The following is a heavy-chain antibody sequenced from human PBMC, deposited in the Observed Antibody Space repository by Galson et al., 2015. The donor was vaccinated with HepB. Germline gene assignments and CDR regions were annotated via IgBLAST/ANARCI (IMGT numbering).Heavy chain of an antibody. D-gene: IGHD3-22*01. V-gene: IGHV3-64D*06. J-gene: IGHJ4*02. Sequence: SLRLSCAASGFTFSSYAMHWVRQAPGKGLEYVSAISSNGGSTYYADSVKGRFTTSRDNSKNTLYLQMSSLRAEDTAVYYCVKDLRYYDSSGYYYGIRGYWGQGTLVTVSS. CDR2: ISSNGGST. CDR1: GFTFSSYA. CDR3: VKDLRYYDSSGYYYGIRGY.